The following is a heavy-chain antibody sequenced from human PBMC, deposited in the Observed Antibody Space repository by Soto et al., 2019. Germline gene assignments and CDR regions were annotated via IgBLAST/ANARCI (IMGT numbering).Heavy chain of an antibody. CDR1: GGSISSYY. CDR2: IYYSGGT. V-gene: IGHV4-59*01. CDR3: ARAYSSSVGWFDP. Sequence: SETLSLTCTVSGGSISSYYWSWIRQPPGKGLEWIGYIYYSGGTNYNPSLKSRVTISVDTSKNQFSLKLSSVTAADTAVYYCARAYSSSVGWFDPWGQGTLVTVSS. J-gene: IGHJ5*02. D-gene: IGHD6-6*01.